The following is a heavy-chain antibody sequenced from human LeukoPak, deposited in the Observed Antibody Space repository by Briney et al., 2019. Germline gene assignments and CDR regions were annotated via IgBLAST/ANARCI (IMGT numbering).Heavy chain of an antibody. J-gene: IGHJ4*02. Sequence: GGSLGLSCSASGFTLTWHVMHWVRQAPGKALEYVSFIHHNGDITSYADSVRGRFTVSRDNSKNTLFLELSSLGTDDTAVYYCARDMSGTYSFDYWGQGTLVTVSS. V-gene: IGHV3-64D*06. D-gene: IGHD1-26*01. CDR2: IHHNGDIT. CDR1: GFTLTWHV. CDR3: ARDMSGTYSFDY.